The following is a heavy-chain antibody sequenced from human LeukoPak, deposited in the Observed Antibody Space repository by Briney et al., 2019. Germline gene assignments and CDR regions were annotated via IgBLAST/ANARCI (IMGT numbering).Heavy chain of an antibody. D-gene: IGHD6-19*01. J-gene: IGHJ6*02. CDR3: ARQGGSGGWYLRHPLENYYGMDV. CDR2: IYYSGST. CDR1: GGSISSGGYY. Sequence: SETLSLTCTVSGGSISSGGYYWSWIRQHPGKGLEWIGYIYYSGSTYYNPSLKSRVTISVDTSKNQFSLKLSSVTAADTAVYYCARQGGSGGWYLRHPLENYYGMDVWGQGTTVTVSS. V-gene: IGHV4-31*03.